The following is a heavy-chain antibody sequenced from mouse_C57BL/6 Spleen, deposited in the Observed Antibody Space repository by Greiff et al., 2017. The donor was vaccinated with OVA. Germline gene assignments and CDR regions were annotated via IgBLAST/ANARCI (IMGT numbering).Heavy chain of an antibody. J-gene: IGHJ4*01. CDR1: GYTFTSYW. D-gene: IGHD2-5*01. CDR3: ARSGYSNYLYAMDY. V-gene: IGHV1-50*01. Sequence: QLQQPGAELVKPGASVKLSCKASGYTFTSYWMQWVKQRPGQGLEWIGEIDPSDSYTNYNQKFKGKATLTVDTSSSTAYMQLSSLTSEDSAVYYCARSGYSNYLYAMDYWGQGTSVTVSS. CDR2: IDPSDSYT.